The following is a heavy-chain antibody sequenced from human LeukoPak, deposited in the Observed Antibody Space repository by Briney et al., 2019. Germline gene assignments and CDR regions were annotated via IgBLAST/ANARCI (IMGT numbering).Heavy chain of an antibody. CDR3: ARAQDIVVVPAAQPYYYYGMDV. Sequence: ASVKVSCKASGGTFSSYAISWVRQAPGQGLEWMGGIIPIFGTANYAQKFQGRVTITADESTSTAYMELSSLRSEDTAVYYCARAQDIVVVPAAQPYYYYGMDVWGQGTTVTVSS. J-gene: IGHJ6*02. CDR1: GGTFSSYA. D-gene: IGHD2-2*01. V-gene: IGHV1-69*13. CDR2: IIPIFGTA.